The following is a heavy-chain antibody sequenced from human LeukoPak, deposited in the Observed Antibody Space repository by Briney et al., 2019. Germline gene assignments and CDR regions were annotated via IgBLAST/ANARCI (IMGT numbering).Heavy chain of an antibody. CDR1: GGSISSYY. CDR2: IYYSGST. D-gene: IGHD6-19*01. CDR3: ARRSSSVGYFDH. J-gene: IGHJ4*02. V-gene: IGHV4-59*08. Sequence: SETLSLTCTVSGGSISSYYWSWIRQPPGKGLEWIGYIYYSGSTNYNPSLKSRVTISVDTSKNQFSLKLSSVTAADTAVYYCARRSSSVGYFDHWGQGTLVTVSS.